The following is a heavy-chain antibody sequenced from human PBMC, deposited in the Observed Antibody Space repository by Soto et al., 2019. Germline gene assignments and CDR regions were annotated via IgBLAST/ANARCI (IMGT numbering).Heavy chain of an antibody. J-gene: IGHJ2*01. CDR3: ARPCSSTRCLDL. D-gene: IGHD2-2*01. CDR1: GYTFTSYG. CDR2: ISDKSGNT. Sequence: QVQLVQSGAEVKKPGASVKVSCKASGYTFTSYGICWVRQAPGQGLEGMGWISDKSGNTNYAQNLQGRVTMTTDTSTSAVYRERRSLTSDDTGVYYCARPCSSTRCLDLWGRGTLVLVSS. V-gene: IGHV1-18*01.